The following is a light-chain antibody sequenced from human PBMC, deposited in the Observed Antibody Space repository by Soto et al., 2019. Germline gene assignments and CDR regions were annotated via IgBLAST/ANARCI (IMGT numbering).Light chain of an antibody. CDR1: SSDVGGYNY. CDR2: EVN. Sequence: QSALTQPPSASGSPGQSVTISCTGTSSDVGGYNYVSWYQQHPGRAPRLTIYEVNKRPSGVPDRFSGSKSGDTASLTVSGLQAEDEADYYCYSYAGSHNVFGTGTKLTVL. CDR3: YSYAGSHNV. J-gene: IGLJ1*01. V-gene: IGLV2-8*01.